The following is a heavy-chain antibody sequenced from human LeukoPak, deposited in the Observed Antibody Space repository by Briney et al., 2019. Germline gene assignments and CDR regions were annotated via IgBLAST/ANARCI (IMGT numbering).Heavy chain of an antibody. V-gene: IGHV4-4*07. Sequence: PSETLSLTCTVSGGSISSYYWSWIRQPAGKGLEWIGRIYTSGSANYNPSLKSRVTMSVDTSKNQFSLKLSSVTAADTAVYYCARDHADYDFWSGYAYWYFDLWGRGTLVTVSS. CDR2: IYTSGSA. D-gene: IGHD3-3*01. CDR1: GGSISSYY. J-gene: IGHJ2*01. CDR3: ARDHADYDFWSGYAYWYFDL.